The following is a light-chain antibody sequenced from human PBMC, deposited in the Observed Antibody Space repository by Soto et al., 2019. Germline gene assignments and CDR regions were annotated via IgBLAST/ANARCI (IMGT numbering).Light chain of an antibody. CDR2: GAS. CDR1: QSFRSD. J-gene: IGKJ4*01. V-gene: IGKV3-15*01. CDR3: QHCHNRPLT. Sequence: IVMTPSSPTLYVSPGARATLPCRASQSFRSDLAWYQHKPGQAPRLLIYGASPRATGIPVRFSGSGSGTEFTLTISSLQSEDFAVYYCQHCHNRPLTFGRGTQVEIK.